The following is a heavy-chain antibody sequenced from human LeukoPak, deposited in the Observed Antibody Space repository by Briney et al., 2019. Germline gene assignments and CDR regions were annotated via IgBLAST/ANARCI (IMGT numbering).Heavy chain of an antibody. CDR3: VRGFITMITSYCFDY. V-gene: IGHV1-69*13. Sequence: EASVKVSCKASGGTFSSYAISWVRQAPGQGLEWMGGIIPIFGTANYAQKFQGRVTITADESTSTAYMELSSLRSEDTAVYYCVRGFITMITSYCFDYWGQGTLVTVSS. D-gene: IGHD3-22*01. CDR2: IIPIFGTA. CDR1: GGTFSSYA. J-gene: IGHJ4*02.